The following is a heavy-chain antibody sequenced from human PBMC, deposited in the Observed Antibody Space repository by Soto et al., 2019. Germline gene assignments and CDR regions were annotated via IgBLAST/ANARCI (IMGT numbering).Heavy chain of an antibody. D-gene: IGHD4-17*01. V-gene: IGHV3-30*03. Sequence: GGSLRLSCAPSGFTFRSYGLHRVRQAPGKGLEWVAVISYDGSNKYYADSVKGRFTISRDNSKNTLYLQMNSLRAEDTAVYYCALFQRATVVTLDYWGQGTLVTVSS. CDR3: ALFQRATVVTLDY. CDR1: GFTFRSYG. CDR2: ISYDGSNK. J-gene: IGHJ4*02.